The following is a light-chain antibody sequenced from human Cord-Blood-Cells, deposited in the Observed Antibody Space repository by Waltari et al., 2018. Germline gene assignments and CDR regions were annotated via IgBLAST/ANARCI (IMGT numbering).Light chain of an antibody. J-gene: IGLJ2*01. V-gene: IGLV3-19*01. CDR1: SLRSYY. CDR2: GKN. Sequence: SSELTQDPAVSVALGQTVRITCQGDSLRSYYASWYQQKPGQAPVLVIYGKNNRPSGIPDLFSGSSSGNTASLTITGAQAEDEADYYCNSRDSSGNHLEFVGGTKLTVL. CDR3: NSRDSSGNHLE.